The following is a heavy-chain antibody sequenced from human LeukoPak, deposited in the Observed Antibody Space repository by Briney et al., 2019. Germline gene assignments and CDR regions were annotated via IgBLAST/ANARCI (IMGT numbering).Heavy chain of an antibody. D-gene: IGHD3-3*01. Sequence: PSETLSLTCTVSGGSISSYYWSWIRQPPGKGLEWIGYIYYSGSTNYNPSLKSRVTISVDTSKNQFSLKLSSVTAADTAVYYWAREVFWSGYYTDWGQGTLVTVSS. CDR3: AREVFWSGYYTD. V-gene: IGHV4-59*01. J-gene: IGHJ4*02. CDR2: IYYSGST. CDR1: GGSISSYY.